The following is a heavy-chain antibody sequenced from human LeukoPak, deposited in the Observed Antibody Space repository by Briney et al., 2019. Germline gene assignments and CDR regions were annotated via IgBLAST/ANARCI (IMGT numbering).Heavy chain of an antibody. Sequence: GASVKVSCKASGYTFTGYYMHWVRQAPGQGLEWMGWINPNSGGTNYAQKFQGRVTMTRDTSISTAYMELSRLRSDDTAVYYCATLGHRITMIVVVGEAFDIWGQGTMVTVSS. CDR1: GYTFTGYY. V-gene: IGHV1-2*02. CDR2: INPNSGGT. J-gene: IGHJ3*02. D-gene: IGHD3-22*01. CDR3: ATLGHRITMIVVVGEAFDI.